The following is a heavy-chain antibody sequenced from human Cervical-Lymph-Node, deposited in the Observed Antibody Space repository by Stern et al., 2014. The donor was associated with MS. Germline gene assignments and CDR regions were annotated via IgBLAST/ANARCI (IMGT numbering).Heavy chain of an antibody. CDR3: AAAYNSGYRSLYYFDF. Sequence: QVQLVQSGPGLVKPAETLSLTCSVSGGSISIYSWSWIRQPPGKGLEWIGSMFYSRSTNYNPSLKSRVTVSVDSSKNQFSLKLSAVTAADTAVYYCAAAYNSGYRSLYYFDFWGQGTLVSVSS. CDR2: MFYSRST. V-gene: IGHV4-59*01. J-gene: IGHJ4*02. CDR1: GGSISIYS. D-gene: IGHD5-18*01.